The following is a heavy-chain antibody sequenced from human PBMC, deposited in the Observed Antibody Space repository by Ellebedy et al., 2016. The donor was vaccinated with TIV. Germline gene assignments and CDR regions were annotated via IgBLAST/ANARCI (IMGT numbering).Heavy chain of an antibody. CDR1: GYTFTSYY. V-gene: IGHV1-46*01. J-gene: IGHJ4*02. Sequence: ASVKVSXXASGYTFTSYYMHWVRQAPGQGLEWMGIINPSGGSTSYAQKFQGRVTMTRDTSTSTVYMELSSLRSEDTAMYYCARRGSKGRFDYWGQGTLVTVSS. CDR2: INPSGGST. CDR3: ARRGSKGRFDY. D-gene: IGHD4-11*01.